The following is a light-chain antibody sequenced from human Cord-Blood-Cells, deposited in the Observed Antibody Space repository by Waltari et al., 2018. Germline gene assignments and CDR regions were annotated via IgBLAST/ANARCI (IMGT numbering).Light chain of an antibody. CDR2: RNN. Sequence: QSVLTQPPSASGTPGQRVTISCSGSSSNIGSNYVYWYQQPPGTAPKLPIYRNNQRPSGGPDRFSGSKSGTSASLAISVLRSEDEADYYCAAWDDSLSGYVFGTGTKVTVL. CDR1: SSNIGSNY. CDR3: AAWDDSLSGYV. V-gene: IGLV1-47*01. J-gene: IGLJ1*01.